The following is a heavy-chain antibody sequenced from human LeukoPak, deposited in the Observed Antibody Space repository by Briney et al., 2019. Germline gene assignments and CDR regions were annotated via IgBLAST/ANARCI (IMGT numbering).Heavy chain of an antibody. J-gene: IGHJ4*02. Sequence: PSETLSLTCTVSGGSVSTSDYYWGWIRQSPVKGLEWIGDVFYTGKTNYHPSLRGRATISIDTSKNQFSLKLTYVTAADSAVYYCARVFDSWGQGTLVTVSS. CDR1: GGSVSTSDYY. CDR3: ARVFDS. CDR2: VFYTGKT. V-gene: IGHV4-39*07.